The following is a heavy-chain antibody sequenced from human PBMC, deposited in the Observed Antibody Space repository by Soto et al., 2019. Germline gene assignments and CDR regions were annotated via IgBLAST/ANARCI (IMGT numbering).Heavy chain of an antibody. Sequence: SVKVSCKASGGTFSSYAISWVRRAPGQGLGWMGGIIPIFGTANYAQKFQGRVTITADESTSTAYMELSSLRSEDTAVYYCARGIRGYYYYGLDVWGQGTTVTVSS. CDR2: IIPIFGTA. CDR1: GGTFSSYA. J-gene: IGHJ6*02. V-gene: IGHV1-69*01. CDR3: ARGIRGYYYYGLDV. D-gene: IGHD3-10*01.